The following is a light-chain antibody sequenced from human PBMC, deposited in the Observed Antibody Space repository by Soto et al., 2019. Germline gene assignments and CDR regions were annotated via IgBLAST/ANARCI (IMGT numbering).Light chain of an antibody. CDR3: LQYYTYPWT. J-gene: IGKJ1*01. Sequence: DIHMTQSPSTLSTSVGNSVSITCRASQRIAIWLAWYQQKPGKVPKPLIYDGSALTSGVPSRFSGGGSGTEFTLNITGLQPDDFATYYCLQYYTYPWTFGQGTRVEI. V-gene: IGKV1-5*01. CDR2: DGS. CDR1: QRIAIW.